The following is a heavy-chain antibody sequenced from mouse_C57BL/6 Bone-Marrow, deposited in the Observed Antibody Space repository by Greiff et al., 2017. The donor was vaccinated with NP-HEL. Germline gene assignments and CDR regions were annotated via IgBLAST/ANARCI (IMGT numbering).Heavy chain of an antibody. CDR2: IYPRSGNT. V-gene: IGHV1-81*01. CDR3: ARGTYYGSSYGY. Sequence: QVQLQQSGAELARPGASVKLSCKASGYTFTSYGISWVKQRTGQGLEWIGEIYPRSGNTYYNEKFKGKATLTADKSSSTAYMELRSLTSEDSAVYYCARGTYYGSSYGYWGQGTTLTVSS. D-gene: IGHD1-1*01. J-gene: IGHJ2*01. CDR1: GYTFTSYG.